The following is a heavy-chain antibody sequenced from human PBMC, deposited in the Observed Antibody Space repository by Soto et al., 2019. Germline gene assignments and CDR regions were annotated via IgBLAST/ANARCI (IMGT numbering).Heavy chain of an antibody. D-gene: IGHD3-10*01. J-gene: IGHJ4*02. Sequence: QVQLVQSGAEVKKPGSSVKVSCKASGGTFSSYAISWVRQAPGQGLEWMGGIIPIFGTANYEQKFQGRVTITADESTSTAYMELSSLRSEDTAGYYCARGPKSLGFGELLFGAFDYWGQGTLVTVSS. V-gene: IGHV1-69*01. CDR3: ARGPKSLGFGELLFGAFDY. CDR1: GGTFSSYA. CDR2: IIPIFGTA.